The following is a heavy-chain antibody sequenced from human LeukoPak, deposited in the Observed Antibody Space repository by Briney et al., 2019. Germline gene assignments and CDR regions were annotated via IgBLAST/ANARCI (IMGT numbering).Heavy chain of an antibody. CDR1: GFTFSSYW. CDR2: IKQDGSEK. D-gene: IGHD4-17*01. V-gene: IGHV3-7*01. J-gene: IGHJ3*02. CDR3: ARENLYGSNAFDI. Sequence: SGGSLRLSCAASGFTFSSYWMSWVRQAPGKGLEWVANIKQDGSEKYYVDSVKGRFTISRDNAKNSLYLQMNSLRAEDTAVYYCARENLYGSNAFDIWGQGTMVTVSS.